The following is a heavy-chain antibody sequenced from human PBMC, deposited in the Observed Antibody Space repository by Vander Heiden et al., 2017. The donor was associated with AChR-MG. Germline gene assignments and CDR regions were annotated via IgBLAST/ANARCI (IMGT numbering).Heavy chain of an antibody. V-gene: IGHV3-48*03. D-gene: IGHD3-9*01. Sequence: EVQLVESGGGLVQPGGSLRPSCAGPGFPFSRYEMNWVRQAPGKGLEWVSYITGTGTTIYYADSVKGRFTISRDNAKNSLYLQMNSLRAEDTAIYYCAIVYDYNILTGPIWGQGTMVTVSS. CDR2: ITGTGTTI. J-gene: IGHJ3*02. CDR3: AIVYDYNILTGPI. CDR1: GFPFSRYE.